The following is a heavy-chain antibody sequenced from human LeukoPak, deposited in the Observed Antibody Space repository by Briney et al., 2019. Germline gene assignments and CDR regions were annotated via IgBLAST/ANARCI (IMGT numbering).Heavy chain of an antibody. J-gene: IGHJ5*02. V-gene: IGHV4-38-2*02. CDR3: ARDADDWFDP. Sequence: SETLSLTCTVSGYSISSGYYWGWIRQPSGKGLEWIGSIYHSGSTYYNPSLKRRVTISVDTSKNQFSLKLSSVTAADTAVYYCARDADDWFDPWGQGTLVTVSS. CDR2: IYHSGST. CDR1: GYSISSGYY.